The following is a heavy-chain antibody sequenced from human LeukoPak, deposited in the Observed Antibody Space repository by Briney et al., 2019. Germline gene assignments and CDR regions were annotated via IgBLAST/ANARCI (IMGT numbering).Heavy chain of an antibody. J-gene: IGHJ5*02. CDR3: AKAGGWFGELLQTSADNWFDP. V-gene: IGHV3-33*06. D-gene: IGHD3-10*01. CDR1: GFTFSYYG. CDR2: IWHDGSKI. Sequence: PGGSLRLSCAASGFTFSYYGMQWVRQAPGKGLEWVALIWHDGSKIHYADSVRGRLTISRDNSKTTLYLQMNSLRAEDTAVYYCAKAGGWFGELLQTSADNWFDPWGQGTLVTVSS.